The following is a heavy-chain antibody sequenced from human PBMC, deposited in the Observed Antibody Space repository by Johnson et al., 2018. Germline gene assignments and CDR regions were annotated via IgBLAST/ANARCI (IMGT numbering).Heavy chain of an antibody. CDR1: GGTFDSYP. J-gene: IGHJ4*01. CDR2: IAPISGTT. CDR3: ARAVDSSGPYPFVDY. V-gene: IGHV1-69*14. D-gene: IGHD3-22*01. Sequence: QVQLVQSGAEVRKPGSSVKISCKVSGGTFDSYPLNWVRQAPGKGLEWMGGIAPISGTTNYARNFQGRVPMTADKSTTPIYMQLSSLTSEDTALYYCARAVDSSGPYPFVDYWGQGTLVTVSS.